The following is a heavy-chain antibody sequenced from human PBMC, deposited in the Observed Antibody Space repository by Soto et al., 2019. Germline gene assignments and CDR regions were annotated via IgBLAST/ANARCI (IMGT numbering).Heavy chain of an antibody. V-gene: IGHV4-59*12. J-gene: IGHJ4*02. Sequence: SETLDLTCTASNGSINNYYWTWIRQSPGKGLEWIGFVYYSGSTNYNPSLKSRVTMSVHTSKNQFSLKLSSVTAADTAVYYCARDSPSSGWRFDYWGQGTLVPVSS. CDR3: ARDSPSSGWRFDY. CDR1: NGSINNYY. D-gene: IGHD6-19*01. CDR2: VYYSGST.